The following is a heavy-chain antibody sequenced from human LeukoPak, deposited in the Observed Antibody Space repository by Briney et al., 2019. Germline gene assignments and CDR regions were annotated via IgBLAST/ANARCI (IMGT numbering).Heavy chain of an antibody. J-gene: IGHJ4*02. V-gene: IGHV3-30*02. CDR3: AKDLYGEGSGFLLDY. CDR2: IRYDGSNK. Sequence: QAGGSLRLSCAASGFTFSSYGMHWVRQAPGKGLEWVAFIRYDGSNKYYADSVKGRFTISRDNSKNTLYLQMNSLRAEDTAVYYCAKDLYGEGSGFLLDYWGQGTLVTVSS. CDR1: GFTFSSYG. D-gene: IGHD3-22*01.